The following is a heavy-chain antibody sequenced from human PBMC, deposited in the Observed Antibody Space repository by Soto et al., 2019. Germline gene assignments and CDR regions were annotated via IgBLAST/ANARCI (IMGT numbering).Heavy chain of an antibody. J-gene: IGHJ6*02. Sequence: VKVSCKASGYTFTAYYMHWVRQAPGQGLEWMGWINPKSGGTNYAQKFQGWVTMTRDTSISTAYMELSRLRSDDTAVYYCARDENFTARHGMDVWGQGTMVTVSS. CDR2: INPKSGGT. V-gene: IGHV1-2*04. CDR1: GYTFTAYY. D-gene: IGHD5-18*01. CDR3: ARDENFTARHGMDV.